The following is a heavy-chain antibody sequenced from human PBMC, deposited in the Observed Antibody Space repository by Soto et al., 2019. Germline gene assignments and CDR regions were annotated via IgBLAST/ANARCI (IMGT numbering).Heavy chain of an antibody. CDR2: INHSGST. D-gene: IGHD2-8*01. Sequence: PSETLSLTCAVYGGSFSGYYWSWIRQPPGKGLEWIGEINHSGSTNYNPSLKSRVTISVDTSKNQFSLKLSSVTVADTAVYYCARGRDCTNGVCRRYYYYSYMDVWGKGTTVTVSS. CDR1: GGSFSGYY. J-gene: IGHJ6*03. V-gene: IGHV4-34*01. CDR3: ARGRDCTNGVCRRYYYYSYMDV.